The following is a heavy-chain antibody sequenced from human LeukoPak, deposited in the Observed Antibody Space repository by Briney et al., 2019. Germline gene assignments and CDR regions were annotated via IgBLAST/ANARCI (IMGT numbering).Heavy chain of an antibody. D-gene: IGHD2-15*01. CDR3: ARRRAGGTGRNYYYYGMDV. V-gene: IGHV1-69*13. CDR2: IIPIFGTA. CDR1: GYTFTSYA. Sequence: GATVKVSCKASGYTFTSYAISWVRHAPGQGLEWMGGIIPIFGTANYAQKFQGRVTITADESTSTAYMELSSLRSEDTAVYYCARRRAGGTGRNYYYYGMDVWGQGTTVTVSS. J-gene: IGHJ6*02.